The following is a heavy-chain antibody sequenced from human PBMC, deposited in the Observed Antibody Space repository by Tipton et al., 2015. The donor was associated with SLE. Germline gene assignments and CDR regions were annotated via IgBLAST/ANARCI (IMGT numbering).Heavy chain of an antibody. V-gene: IGHV3-11*01. Sequence: LSLTCTVSGVSISSGGYSLSWIRQAPGKGLEWVSHISGSSSVIKYADSVKGRFTISRDNAKNSLYLQMNSLRAEDTAVYYCVTAGGGYFQHWGQGTLVTVSS. J-gene: IGHJ1*01. CDR2: ISGSSSVI. D-gene: IGHD3-16*01. CDR1: GVSISSGGYS. CDR3: VTAGGGYFQH.